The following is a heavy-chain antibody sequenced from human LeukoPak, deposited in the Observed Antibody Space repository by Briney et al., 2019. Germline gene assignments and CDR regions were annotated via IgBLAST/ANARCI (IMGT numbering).Heavy chain of an antibody. V-gene: IGHV3-30*02. D-gene: IGHD2-15*01. Sequence: GGSLRLSCAASGFTFSSYGMHWVRQAPGKGLEWVAFIRYDGSNKYYADSVKGRFTISRDNSKNTLYLQMNSLRAEDTAVYYCARDGVVVVAATRFYYYYYYMDVWGKGTTVTVSS. CDR1: GFTFSSYG. CDR3: ARDGVVVVAATRFYYYYYYMDV. J-gene: IGHJ6*03. CDR2: IRYDGSNK.